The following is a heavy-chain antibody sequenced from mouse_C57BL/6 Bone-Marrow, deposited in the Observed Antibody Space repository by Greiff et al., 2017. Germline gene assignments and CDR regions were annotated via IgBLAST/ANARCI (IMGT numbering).Heavy chain of an antibody. J-gene: IGHJ2*01. V-gene: IGHV14-3*01. CDR1: GFNIKNTY. D-gene: IGHD1-1*01. CDR2: IDPANGNT. CDR3: ARRYCYSSRPYYFDY. Sequence: EVQLQQSVAELVRPGASVKLSCTASGFNIKNTYMHWVKQRPEQGLEWIGRIDPANGNTKYAPKFQGKATITADTSSNTAYLQLSSLTSEDTAIYYCARRYCYSSRPYYFDYWGQGTTLTVTS.